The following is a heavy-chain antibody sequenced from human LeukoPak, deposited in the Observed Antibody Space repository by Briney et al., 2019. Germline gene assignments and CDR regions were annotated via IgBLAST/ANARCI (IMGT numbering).Heavy chain of an antibody. Sequence: PSETLSLTCTVSGDSISSYYWAWIREPARKGLEWIGRLFGSEGTKYNPSLKSLVTISVDKSNNQVSLVLNSVTAADTAVYYCARGGKELEYYMDVWGDGTTVTVSS. D-gene: IGHD3-16*01. V-gene: IGHV4-4*07. CDR2: LFGSEGT. CDR1: GDSISSYY. CDR3: ARGGKELEYYMDV. J-gene: IGHJ6*03.